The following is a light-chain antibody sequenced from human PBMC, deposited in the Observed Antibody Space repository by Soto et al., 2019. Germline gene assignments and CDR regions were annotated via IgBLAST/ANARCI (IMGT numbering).Light chain of an antibody. V-gene: IGKV3D-15*01. CDR1: QSVSSY. Sequence: EIVLTQSPATLSFSPGERATLSCRASQSVSSYLAWYQQKPGQAPRLLIYDASNRATGIPDRFSGSGSGTEFTLTISSLQSEDCSIYYCQQYHTWPITFGGGTKVDIK. J-gene: IGKJ4*01. CDR2: DAS. CDR3: QQYHTWPIT.